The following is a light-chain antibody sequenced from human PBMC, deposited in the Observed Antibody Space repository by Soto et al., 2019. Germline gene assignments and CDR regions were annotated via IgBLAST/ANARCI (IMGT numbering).Light chain of an antibody. Sequence: QSVLTQPASVSGSPGQSITISCTGTSSDVGSYNLVSWYQQHPGKAPKLMIYEGSKRPSGVSNRFSGFKSGNTASLTISGLQAEDEADYYCCSYADSSTLHVVFGGRTKVTVL. J-gene: IGLJ2*01. CDR2: EGS. CDR1: SSDVGSYNL. V-gene: IGLV2-23*01. CDR3: CSYADSSTLHVV.